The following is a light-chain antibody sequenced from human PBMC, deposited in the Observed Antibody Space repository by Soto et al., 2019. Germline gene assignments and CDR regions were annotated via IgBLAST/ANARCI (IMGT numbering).Light chain of an antibody. CDR1: TSDIGGYNY. CDR3: NSYRSGSTPYV. J-gene: IGLJ1*01. Sequence: SVLTQPPSVSGSPGQSITISCTGTTSDIGGYNYVSWYQQHPGKAPKLILYDVSNRPSGVSNRFSGSKSGSTASLTISGLQAEDEADYYCNSYRSGSTPYVFGTGTKVTVL. CDR2: DVS. V-gene: IGLV2-14*01.